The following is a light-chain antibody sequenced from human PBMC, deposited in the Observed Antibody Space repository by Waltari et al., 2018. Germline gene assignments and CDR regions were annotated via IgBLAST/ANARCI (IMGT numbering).Light chain of an antibody. CDR2: DAS. J-gene: IGKJ1*01. Sequence: EIVLTQSPGTLSLSPGERATLSCRASQRVGKSLAWYQQKSGQAPRPLIYDASTRATGIPDRFSASGFGTDFSLTISRLEPEDFAVYYCQKYVRLPVTFGQGTKVEIK. V-gene: IGKV3-20*01. CDR3: QKYVRLPVT. CDR1: QRVGKS.